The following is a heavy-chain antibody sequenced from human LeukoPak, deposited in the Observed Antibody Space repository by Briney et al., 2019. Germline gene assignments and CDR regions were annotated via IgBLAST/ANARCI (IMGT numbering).Heavy chain of an antibody. D-gene: IGHD3-16*01. CDR3: ARGGGLDV. V-gene: IGHV3-7*03. CDR2: INHNGNVN. J-gene: IGHJ6*02. CDR1: GFPFRGYG. Sequence: GGPRRLSCAPPGFPFRGYGMNWPPQPPGKGLEWVASINHNGNVNYYVDSVKGRFTISRDNAKNSLYLQMSNLRAEDTAVYFCARGGGLDVWGQGATVTVSS.